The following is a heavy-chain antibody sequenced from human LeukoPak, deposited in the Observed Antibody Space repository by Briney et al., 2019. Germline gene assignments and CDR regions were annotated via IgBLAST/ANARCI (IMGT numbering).Heavy chain of an antibody. CDR1: GGSFSTYY. CDR2: INHRGDT. Sequence: SETLSLTCAVYGGSFSTYYWSWIRQSPGKGLEWIAEINHRGDTNYNPSVKSRVTISVNTSKNQFSLKVRSVTAADTAVYYCAXGXXXXXXGYFDYWGQGTLVTVSS. J-gene: IGHJ4*02. CDR3: AXGXXXXXXGYFDY. V-gene: IGHV4-34*01.